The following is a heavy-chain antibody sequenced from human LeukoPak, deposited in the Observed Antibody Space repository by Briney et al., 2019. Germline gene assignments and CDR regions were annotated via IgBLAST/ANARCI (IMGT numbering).Heavy chain of an antibody. CDR1: GYTFTSYY. V-gene: IGHV1-46*03. CDR2: INPSGGST. Sequence: ASVKVSCKASGYTFTSYYMHWVRQAPGQGLEWMGIINPSGGSTSYAQKFQGRVTMTRDTSTSTVYMELSSLRSEDTAVYYCARAEGYYDFWSGYYSPFDYWGQGTLVTVSS. J-gene: IGHJ4*02. CDR3: ARAEGYYDFWSGYYSPFDY. D-gene: IGHD3-3*01.